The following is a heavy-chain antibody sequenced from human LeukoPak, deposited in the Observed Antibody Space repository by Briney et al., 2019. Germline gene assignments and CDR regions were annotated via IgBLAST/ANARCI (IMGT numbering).Heavy chain of an antibody. Sequence: GGSLRLSCAGSGFTFSSYSMNWVRQAPGKGLEWVSSISSSSSYIYYADSVKGRFTISRDNAKNSLYLQMNSLRAEDTAVYYCARANYDFWSGYRGAHWLIDYWGQGTLVTVSS. J-gene: IGHJ4*02. V-gene: IGHV3-21*01. CDR2: ISSSSSYI. CDR3: ARANYDFWSGYRGAHWLIDY. D-gene: IGHD3-3*01. CDR1: GFTFSSYS.